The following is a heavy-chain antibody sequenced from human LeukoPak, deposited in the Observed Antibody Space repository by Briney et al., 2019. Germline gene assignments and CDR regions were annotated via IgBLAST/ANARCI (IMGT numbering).Heavy chain of an antibody. CDR2: INHSGSN. Sequence: SETLSLTCAVYGGSFSGYYWSWIRQPPGEGLECIGEINHSGSNNYNPSLKSRVTISVDTSKNQFSLKLSSVTAADTAVYYCARGVVVVVAATGEAEYFQHWGQGTLVTVSS. J-gene: IGHJ1*01. V-gene: IGHV4-34*01. CDR3: ARGVVVVVAATGEAEYFQH. D-gene: IGHD2-15*01. CDR1: GGSFSGYY.